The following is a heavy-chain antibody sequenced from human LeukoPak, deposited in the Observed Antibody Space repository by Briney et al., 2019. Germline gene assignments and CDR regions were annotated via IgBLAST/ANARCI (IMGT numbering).Heavy chain of an antibody. V-gene: IGHV4-39*07. Sequence: PSETLSLTCTVSGGSISSSSYYWGWIRQPPGKGLEWIGSIYYSGSTYYNPSVKSRVTISVDTSKNQFSLKLSSVTAADTAVYYCARLRAYCSSTSCYPGSPVDYWGQGTLVTVSS. CDR1: GGSISSSSYY. CDR3: ARLRAYCSSTSCYPGSPVDY. J-gene: IGHJ4*02. D-gene: IGHD2-2*01. CDR2: IYYSGST.